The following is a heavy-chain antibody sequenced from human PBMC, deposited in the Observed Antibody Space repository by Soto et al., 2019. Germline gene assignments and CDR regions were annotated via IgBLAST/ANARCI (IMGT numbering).Heavy chain of an antibody. CDR1: GVSLSTSGEG. V-gene: IGHV2-5*02. CDR2: IYLDDDK. CDR3: AHRQRTVVVGAPFDL. J-gene: IGHJ4*02. Sequence: QITLRESGPTLVQPTQTLTLTFTLSGVSLSTSGEGVGWIRQPPGKALEWLALIYLDDDKRFSPSLKSRRAITRDISKNQVVMTMTDMAPEDTAIYYCAHRQRTVVVGAPFDLWGQGSQVTVSS. D-gene: IGHD2-15*01.